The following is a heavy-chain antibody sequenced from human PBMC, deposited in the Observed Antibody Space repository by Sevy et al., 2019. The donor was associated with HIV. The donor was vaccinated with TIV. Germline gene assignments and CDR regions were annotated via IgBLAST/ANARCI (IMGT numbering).Heavy chain of an antibody. CDR3: AREGCTKPHDY. CDR2: LSFGCGEI. V-gene: IGHV3-23*01. D-gene: IGHD2-8*01. CDR1: GFTFSKYS. Sequence: GGSLRLSCAASGFTFSKYSMSWVRQPPGKGLEWVSTLSFGCGEINYADSVKGRFTISRGNSKSSVSLQMNNLRPEDTAVYYCAREGCTKPHDYWGQGTLVTVSS. J-gene: IGHJ4*02.